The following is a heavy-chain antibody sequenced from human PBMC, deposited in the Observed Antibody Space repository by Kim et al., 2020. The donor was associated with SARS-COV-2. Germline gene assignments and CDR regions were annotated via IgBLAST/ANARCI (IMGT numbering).Heavy chain of an antibody. CDR1: GYSFTSYW. V-gene: IGHV5-51*01. CDR2: IYPGDSDT. J-gene: IGHJ4*02. D-gene: IGHD5-12*01. Sequence: GESLKISCKGSGYSFTSYWIGWVRQMPGKGLEWMGIIYPGDSDTRYSPSFQGQVTISADKSISTAYLQWSSLKASDTAMYYCARQGSSGYDQSIYYFDYWGQGTLVTVSS. CDR3: ARQGSSGYDQSIYYFDY.